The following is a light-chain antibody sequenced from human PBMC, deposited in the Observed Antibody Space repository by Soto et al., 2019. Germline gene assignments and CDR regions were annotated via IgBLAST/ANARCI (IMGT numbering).Light chain of an antibody. CDR2: DIN. CDR1: SSDIGNNY. CDR3: ATWHSSLSVVL. V-gene: IGLV1-51*01. J-gene: IGLJ2*01. Sequence: QSVLTQPPSVSAAPGQKVTISCSGSSSDIGNNYVSWYQLLPGTAPQLLIYDINKRPSGISDRFSASKSGTSATLGITGLQTGDEAEYYCATWHSSLSVVLFGGGTKVTVL.